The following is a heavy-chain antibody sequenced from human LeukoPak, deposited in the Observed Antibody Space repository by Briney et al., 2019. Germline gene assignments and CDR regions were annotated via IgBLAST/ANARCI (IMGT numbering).Heavy chain of an antibody. CDR3: ARGRVVPAAMAWFDP. V-gene: IGHV5-10-1*01. Sequence: GESEKISCGGSGYSFTIYWIRWVRQMRGKGLEYMGRVASCVSYTPSSPSFQGHVTISADKSTSTAYLQWSSLNAADTAMYCCARGRVVPAAMAWFDPWGQGTLVTVSS. CDR2: VASCVSYT. J-gene: IGHJ5*02. D-gene: IGHD2-2*01. CDR1: GYSFTIYW.